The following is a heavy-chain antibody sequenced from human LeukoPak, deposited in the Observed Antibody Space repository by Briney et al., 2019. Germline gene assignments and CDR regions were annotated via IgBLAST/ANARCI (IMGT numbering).Heavy chain of an antibody. CDR3: AKSSTHHDYFDY. J-gene: IGHJ4*02. Sequence: PGGSLRLSCAASGFTFSSYGMHWVRQAPGKGLEWVAFISYDGSNKYYADSVKGRFTISRDNSKNTLYLQMNSLRAEDTAVYYCAKSSTHHDYFDYWGQGTLVTVSS. D-gene: IGHD1-14*01. V-gene: IGHV3-30*18. CDR1: GFTFSSYG. CDR2: ISYDGSNK.